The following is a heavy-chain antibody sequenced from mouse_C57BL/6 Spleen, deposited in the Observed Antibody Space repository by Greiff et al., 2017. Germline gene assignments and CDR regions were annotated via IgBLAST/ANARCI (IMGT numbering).Heavy chain of an antibody. Sequence: VQLQQPGAELVKPGASVKLSCKASGYTFTSYWMQWVKQRPGQGLEWIGEIDPSDSYTNYNQKFKGKATLTVDTSSSTAYMQLSSLTSEDSAVYYCAREGLRAATGFDYWGQGTTLTVSS. CDR1: GYTFTSYW. CDR3: AREGLRAATGFDY. CDR2: IDPSDSYT. D-gene: IGHD1-1*01. V-gene: IGHV1-50*01. J-gene: IGHJ2*01.